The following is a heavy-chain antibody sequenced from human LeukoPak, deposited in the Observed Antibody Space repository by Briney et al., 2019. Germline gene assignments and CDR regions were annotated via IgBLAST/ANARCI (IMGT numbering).Heavy chain of an antibody. Sequence: GGSLRLSCAASGFTFSDYYMSWIRQAPGKGLEWVSYISSSSSYTNYADSVKGRFTISRGNAKNSLYLQMNSLRAEDTAVYYCARGRSIVHFDYWGQGTLVTVSS. CDR2: ISSSSSYT. D-gene: IGHD6-6*01. V-gene: IGHV3-11*05. CDR3: ARGRSIVHFDY. CDR1: GFTFSDYY. J-gene: IGHJ4*02.